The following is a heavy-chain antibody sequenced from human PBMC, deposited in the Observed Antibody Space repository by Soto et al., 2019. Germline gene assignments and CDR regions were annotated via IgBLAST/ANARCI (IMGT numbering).Heavy chain of an antibody. CDR2: INAGNGDT. Sequence: QVQLVQSGAEVKKPGASVKVSCKPSGYTFTSYAMHWVRQAPGQRLEWMGWINAGNGDTKYSQKFQGRVTLTRDTSASTAYMELSSLISEDTAVDYCARNGVGTYHFDYWGQGTLVTVSS. CDR1: GYTFTSYA. CDR3: ARNGVGTYHFDY. D-gene: IGHD1-1*01. V-gene: IGHV1-3*01. J-gene: IGHJ4*02.